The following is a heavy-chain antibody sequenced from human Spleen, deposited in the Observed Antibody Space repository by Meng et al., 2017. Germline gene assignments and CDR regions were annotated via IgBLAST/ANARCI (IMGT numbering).Heavy chain of an antibody. CDR3: ARDLGTGTNPDY. D-gene: IGHD1-1*01. CDR1: GFTVSSNY. J-gene: IGHJ4*02. Sequence: GESLKISCAASGFTVSSNYMNWVRQAPGKGLEWVSVIYSGGSTYYADSVKGRFTISRDNSKNTLYLQMNSLRAEDTAVYYCARDLGTGTNPDYWGQGTLVTVSS. CDR2: IYSGGST. V-gene: IGHV3-66*01.